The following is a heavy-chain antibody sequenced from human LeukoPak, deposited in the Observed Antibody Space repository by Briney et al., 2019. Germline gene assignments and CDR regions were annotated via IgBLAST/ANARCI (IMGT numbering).Heavy chain of an antibody. D-gene: IGHD3-3*01. V-gene: IGHV3-9*01. J-gene: IGHJ5*02. CDR2: ISWNSGSI. CDR3: AKGNFGNWFDP. CDR1: GFTFDDYA. Sequence: PGGSLRLSCAASGFTFDDYAMHWVRQAPGKGLEWVSGISWNSGSIGYADSVKGRFTISRDNAKNSLYLQMNSLRAEDTALYYCAKGNFGNWFDPLGQGTLVTVSS.